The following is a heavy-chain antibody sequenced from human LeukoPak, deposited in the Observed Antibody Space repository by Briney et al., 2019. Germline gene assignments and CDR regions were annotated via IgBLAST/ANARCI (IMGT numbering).Heavy chain of an antibody. CDR2: TNWDGGRT. D-gene: IGHD6-19*01. Sequence: PGGSLRLSCAASGFTFDDYAMSWVRQTPGKGLEWVSGTNWDGGRTGYADSVKGRFTISRDNAKNSLYLQMNSLRAEDMALYYCAKGRIAVAGPDAFDIWGQGTMVTVSS. CDR3: AKGRIAVAGPDAFDI. V-gene: IGHV3-20*04. J-gene: IGHJ3*02. CDR1: GFTFDDYA.